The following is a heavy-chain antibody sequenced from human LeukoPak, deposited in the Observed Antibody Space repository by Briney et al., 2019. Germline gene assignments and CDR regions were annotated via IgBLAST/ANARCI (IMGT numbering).Heavy chain of an antibody. D-gene: IGHD2-15*01. CDR2: ISAYNGNT. V-gene: IGHV1-18*01. CDR1: GYTFTSYG. J-gene: IGHJ4*02. Sequence: ASVKVSCKASGYTFTSYGISWVRQAPGQGLEWMGWISAYNGNTNYAQKFQGRVTMTRDTSISTAYMELSRLRSDDTAVYYCARDRGGSIDDYWGQGTLVTVSS. CDR3: ARDRGGSIDDY.